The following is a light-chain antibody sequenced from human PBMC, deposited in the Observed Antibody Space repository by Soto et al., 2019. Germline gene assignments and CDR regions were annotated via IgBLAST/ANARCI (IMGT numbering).Light chain of an antibody. V-gene: IGLV2-11*01. Sequence: QSARTQPRSVSGSPGQSLTISCTGTSSDVGGYNYVSWYQQYPGKVPKLMIYDVTKRPSGVPDRFSGSKSGNTASLTISGLQAEDEADYYCCSHAGSYTYVFGTGTKVTVL. J-gene: IGLJ1*01. CDR3: CSHAGSYTYV. CDR1: SSDVGGYNY. CDR2: DVT.